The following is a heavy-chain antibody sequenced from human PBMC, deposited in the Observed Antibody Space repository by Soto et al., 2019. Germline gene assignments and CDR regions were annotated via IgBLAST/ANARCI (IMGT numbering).Heavy chain of an antibody. V-gene: IGHV4-38-2*01. CDR1: VEPMTGGYY. D-gene: IGHD2-15*01. J-gene: IGHJ4*02. CDR3: ARGWYYFDF. CDR2: IYYGGTT. Sequence: SETLSLTCDVSVEPMTGGYYWGWIRQSPGKGLEWIGSIYYGGTTYYNPSLRSRLAISIDTSKNQFSLRLTSVTSADTALYFCARGWYYFDFWGRGTLVTVSS.